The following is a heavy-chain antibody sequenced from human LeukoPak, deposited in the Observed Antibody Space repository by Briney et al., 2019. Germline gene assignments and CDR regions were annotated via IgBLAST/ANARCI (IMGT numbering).Heavy chain of an antibody. J-gene: IGHJ6*02. CDR2: ISIRGGST. Sequence: PGGSRRLACAAAGFTFSTYNRNWVGQAPGKGLEWVSYISIRGGSTYYGDSGKGRFTSARDNAKNSLYLQMNSLIDEDTAVYECARMDPATADTYYYHGMDVWGQGTTVAVSS. D-gene: IGHD1-14*01. CDR1: GFTFSTYN. CDR3: ARMDPATADTYYYHGMDV. V-gene: IGHV3-48*02.